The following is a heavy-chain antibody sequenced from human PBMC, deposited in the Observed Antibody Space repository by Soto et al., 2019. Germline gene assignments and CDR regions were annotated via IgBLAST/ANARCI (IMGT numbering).Heavy chain of an antibody. CDR3: ARVPDY. J-gene: IGHJ4*02. CDR1: GGSFSSSSYY. Sequence: SETLSLTCTVSGGSFSSSSYYWGWIRQPPGKGLEWIGSINYSGITYYNPSLKSRVTISVDRSKNQFSLKLSSVTAADTAVYFCARVPDYRGQGTLVTVSS. V-gene: IGHV4-39*07. CDR2: INYSGIT.